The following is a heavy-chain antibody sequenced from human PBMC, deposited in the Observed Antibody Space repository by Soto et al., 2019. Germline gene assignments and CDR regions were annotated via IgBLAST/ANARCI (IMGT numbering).Heavy chain of an antibody. CDR2: IRGSGGST. D-gene: IGHD2-2*01. CDR1: GFTLLSYS. CDR3: AKVPLYQPMTLNGAFDV. V-gene: IGHV3-23*01. J-gene: IGHJ3*01. Sequence: GGSLRLSCGASGFTLLSYSMRRVPQTTGEGLEWVSSIRGSGGSTYYADSVKGRFTISRDNSRNTLYLQMNSLRAEDTAVYHCAKVPLYQPMTLNGAFDVWGQGTMLTVSS.